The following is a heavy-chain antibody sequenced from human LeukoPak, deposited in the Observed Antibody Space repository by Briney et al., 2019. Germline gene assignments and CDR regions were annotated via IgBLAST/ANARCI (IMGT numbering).Heavy chain of an antibody. Sequence: PGGSLRLSCAASGFTFSDYYMSWIRQAPGKGLEWVSYISSSSGYTNYADSVKGRFTISRDNAKNSLYLQMNSLRAEDTAVYYCARDEYDYVWGSYRAAGYFDYWGQGTLVTVSS. CDR1: GFTFSDYY. J-gene: IGHJ4*02. CDR2: ISSSSGYT. V-gene: IGHV3-11*05. CDR3: ARDEYDYVWGSYRAAGYFDY. D-gene: IGHD3-16*02.